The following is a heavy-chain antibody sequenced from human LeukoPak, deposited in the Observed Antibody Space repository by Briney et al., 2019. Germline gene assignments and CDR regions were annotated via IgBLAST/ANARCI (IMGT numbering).Heavy chain of an antibody. CDR2: INGAGSSI. V-gene: IGHV3-74*01. CDR1: GFTFSSYW. D-gene: IGHD4-17*01. J-gene: IGHJ4*02. CDR3: ARGGDYKNDY. Sequence: PGGSLRLSCAASGFTFSSYWMHWVRPTPGKGLVWVSRINGAGSSISYADSVKGRVTISRDNAKNTLYLQMNNLRAEDTAVYYCARGGDYKNDYWGQGTLVTVSS.